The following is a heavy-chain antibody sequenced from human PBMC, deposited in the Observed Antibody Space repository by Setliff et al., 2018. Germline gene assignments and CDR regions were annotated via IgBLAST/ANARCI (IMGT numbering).Heavy chain of an antibody. CDR1: GVSIGDTYYY. J-gene: IGHJ5*02. CDR3: ARDPGFHSGTWSPGS. V-gene: IGHV4-39*02. Sequence: PSETLSLTCTVFGVSIGDTYYYWAWICQPPGKGLEWVGSVSFSGSAYFSPSLKSRVAISLDTSTNVFSLKLSSLIAADTAVYYCARDPGFHSGTWSPGSWGQGRLVTVSS. CDR2: VSFSGSA. D-gene: IGHD2-21*01.